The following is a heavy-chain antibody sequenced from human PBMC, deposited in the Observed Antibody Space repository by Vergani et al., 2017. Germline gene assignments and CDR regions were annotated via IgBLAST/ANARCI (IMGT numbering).Heavy chain of an antibody. Sequence: QVQLQESGPGLVKPSQTLSLTCTVSGGSISSGGYYWSWIRQHPGKGLEWIGYIYYSGSTYYNPSLKSRVTISVDTSKNQFSLKLSSVTAADTAVYYCARVRSLHSMGPMEFDPWGQGTLVTVSS. D-gene: IGHD3-10*01. CDR1: GGSISSGGYY. CDR3: ARVRSLHSMGPMEFDP. V-gene: IGHV4-31*03. J-gene: IGHJ5*02. CDR2: IYYSGST.